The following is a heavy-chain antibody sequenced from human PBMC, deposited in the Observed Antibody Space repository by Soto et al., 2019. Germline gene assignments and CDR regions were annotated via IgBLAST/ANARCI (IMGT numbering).Heavy chain of an antibody. CDR2: IYWNDDK. J-gene: IGHJ5*02. V-gene: IGHV2-5*01. CDR3: AHSRRDSSSPNPFDP. CDR1: GFSLITVVVC. D-gene: IGHD6-6*01. Sequence: SGPTLVNPTQTLTLTFTFSGFSLITVVVCVGWIRQPPGKALEWLALIYWNDDKRCSPSLKSRLTITKDTSKNQVVLTMTNMDPVDTATYYCAHSRRDSSSPNPFDPWGQGTLVTVSS.